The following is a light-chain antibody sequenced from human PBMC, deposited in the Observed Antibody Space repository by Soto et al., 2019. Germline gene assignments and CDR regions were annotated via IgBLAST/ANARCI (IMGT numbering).Light chain of an antibody. Sequence: QSALTQPASVSASPGQSITISCTGTSSNVGTYDLVSWYQHHPDKAPKLIIYEGTKRPSGISSRFSGSKSGNTASLTISGLQAEDDADYYCCSFAVGADLVFGGGTQLTVL. CDR1: SSNVGTYDL. V-gene: IGLV2-23*01. CDR3: CSFAVGADLV. CDR2: EGT. J-gene: IGLJ2*01.